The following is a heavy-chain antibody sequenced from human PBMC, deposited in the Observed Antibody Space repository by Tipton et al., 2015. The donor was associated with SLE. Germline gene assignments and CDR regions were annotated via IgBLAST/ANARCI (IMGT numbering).Heavy chain of an antibody. D-gene: IGHD6-19*01. CDR2: IYYSGST. V-gene: IGHV4-61*01. Sequence: TLSLTCTVSGGSVSSGSYYWSWIRQPPGKGLEWIGYIYYSGSTNYNPSLKSRVTISVDTSKNQFSLKLSSVTAADTAVYYCAREGGSGWSYWGQGTLVTVSS. J-gene: IGHJ4*02. CDR1: GGSVSSGSYY. CDR3: AREGGSGWSY.